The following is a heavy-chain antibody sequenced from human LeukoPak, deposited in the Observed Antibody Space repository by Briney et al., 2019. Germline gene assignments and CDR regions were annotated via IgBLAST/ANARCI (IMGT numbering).Heavy chain of an antibody. Sequence: QPGGSLRLSCAASGFIFSSAWMSWVRQAPGKGLEWVSYISSSSSTIYYADSVKGRFTISRDNAKNSLYLQMNSLRAEDTAVYYCARDPVPAAIGYYYYYMDVWGKGTTVTVSS. V-gene: IGHV3-48*01. CDR2: ISSSSSTI. CDR1: GFIFSSAW. CDR3: ARDPVPAAIGYYYYYMDV. J-gene: IGHJ6*03. D-gene: IGHD2-2*01.